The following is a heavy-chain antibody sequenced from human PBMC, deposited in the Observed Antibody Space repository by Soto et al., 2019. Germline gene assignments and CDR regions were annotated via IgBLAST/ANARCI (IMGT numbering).Heavy chain of an antibody. D-gene: IGHD3-10*01. Sequence: QVQLVQSGAEVKKPGSSVKVSCKASGGTFSSYTISWVRQAPGQGLEWMGRIIPILGIANYAQKFQGRVTITADKSTSTAYTELSSLRSEDTAVYYCARSRNTAGRDYYYYGMDVWGQGTTVTVSS. CDR2: IIPILGIA. CDR3: ARSRNTAGRDYYYYGMDV. V-gene: IGHV1-69*02. J-gene: IGHJ6*02. CDR1: GGTFSSYT.